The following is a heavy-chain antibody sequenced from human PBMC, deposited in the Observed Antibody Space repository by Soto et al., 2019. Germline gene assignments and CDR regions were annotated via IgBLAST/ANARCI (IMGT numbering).Heavy chain of an antibody. J-gene: IGHJ4*02. V-gene: IGHV5-51*01. CDR3: ARQELIAAAGPDY. CDR2: IYPGDSDT. D-gene: IGHD6-13*01. Sequence: ESLKISCKGSGYSFTSYWIGWVRQMPGKGLEWMGIIYPGDSDTRYSPSFQGQVTISADKSISTAYLQWSSMKASDTAMYYCARQELIAAAGPDYWGQGTLVTVSS. CDR1: GYSFTSYW.